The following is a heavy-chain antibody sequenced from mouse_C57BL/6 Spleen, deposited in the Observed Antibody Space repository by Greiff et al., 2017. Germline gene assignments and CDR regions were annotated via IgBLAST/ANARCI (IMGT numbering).Heavy chain of an antibody. CDR3: ARALDSSGRYWCAY. V-gene: IGHV5-4*01. CDR2: ISDGGSYT. D-gene: IGHD3-2*02. CDR1: GFTFSSYA. Sequence: EVQLVESGGGLVKPGGSLKLSCAASGFTFSSYAMSWVRQTPEKRLEWVATISDGGSYTYYPDNVKGRFTISRDNAKNNLYLQMSHLKSEDTAMCYCARALDSSGRYWCAYWGQGTLVTVSA. J-gene: IGHJ3*01.